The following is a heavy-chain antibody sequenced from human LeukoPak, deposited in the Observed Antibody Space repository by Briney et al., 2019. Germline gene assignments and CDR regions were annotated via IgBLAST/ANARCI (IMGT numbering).Heavy chain of an antibody. J-gene: IGHJ6*04. CDR2: IIPIFGTA. V-gene: IGHV1-69*06. Sequence: ASVKVSCKASGGTFSSYAISWVRQAPGQGLERMGGIIPIFGTANYAQKFQGRVTITADKSTSTAYMELSSLRSKDTAVYYCARGLSGPADGMDVWGKGTTVTVSS. CDR3: ARGLSGPADGMDV. D-gene: IGHD6-19*01. CDR1: GGTFSSYA.